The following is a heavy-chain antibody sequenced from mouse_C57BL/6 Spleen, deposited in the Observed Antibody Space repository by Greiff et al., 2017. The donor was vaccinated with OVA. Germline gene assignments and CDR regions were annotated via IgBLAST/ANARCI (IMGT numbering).Heavy chain of an antibody. CDR2: INPNNGGT. CDR3: ARAVITTVVDFDY. D-gene: IGHD1-1*01. V-gene: IGHV1-26*01. Sequence: EVQLQQSGPELVKPGASVKISCKASGYTFTDYYMNWVKQSHGKSLEWIGDINPNNGGTSYNQKFKGKATLTVDKSSSTAYMELRSLTSEDSAVYYCARAVITTVVDFDYWGQGTTLTVSS. CDR1: GYTFTDYY. J-gene: IGHJ2*01.